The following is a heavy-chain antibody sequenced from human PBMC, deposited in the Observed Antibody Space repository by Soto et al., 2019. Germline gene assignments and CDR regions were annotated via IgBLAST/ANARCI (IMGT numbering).Heavy chain of an antibody. D-gene: IGHD3-22*01. CDR1: GGSFSGYY. J-gene: IGHJ6*02. CDR3: ARSGNYYDSSGYYRYYYYGMDV. V-gene: IGHV4-34*01. CDR2: INHSGST. Sequence: SETLSLTCAVYGGSFSGYYWSWTRQPPGKGLEWIGEINHSGSTNYNPSLKSRVTISVDTSKNQFSLKLSSVTAADTAVYYCARSGNYYDSSGYYRYYYYGMDVWGQGTTVTVSS.